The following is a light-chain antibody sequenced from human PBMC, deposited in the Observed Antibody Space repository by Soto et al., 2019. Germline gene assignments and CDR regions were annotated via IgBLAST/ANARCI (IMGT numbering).Light chain of an antibody. CDR3: ASWDDSLNGVV. CDR1: SSNIGGNF. Sequence: QSVLTQPPSASGTPGQRLTISCSGSSSNIGGNFVSWYQQLPGTAPKLLIYSDNQRPSGVPDRFSGSKSGTSASLAISGLQSEDEADYYCASWDDSLNGVVFGGGTKLTVL. CDR2: SDN. J-gene: IGLJ2*01. V-gene: IGLV1-44*01.